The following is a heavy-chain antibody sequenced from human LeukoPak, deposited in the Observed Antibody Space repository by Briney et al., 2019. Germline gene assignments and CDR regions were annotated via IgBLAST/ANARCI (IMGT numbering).Heavy chain of an antibody. V-gene: IGHV4-30-2*01. CDR2: IYHSGST. Sequence: SETLSLTCAVSGGSISSGGYSWSRIRQPPGKGLEWIGYIYHSGSTNYNPSLKSRVTISVDTSKNQFSLKLSSVTAADTAVYYWARRRYYVASYYFDYWGQGTLVTVSS. D-gene: IGHD3-22*01. CDR1: GGSISSGGYS. J-gene: IGHJ4*02. CDR3: ARRRYYVASYYFDY.